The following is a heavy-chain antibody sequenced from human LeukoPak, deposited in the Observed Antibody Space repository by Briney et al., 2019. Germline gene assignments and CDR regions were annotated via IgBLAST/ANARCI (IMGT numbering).Heavy chain of an antibody. CDR3: ARAYYDFWSGKDY. D-gene: IGHD3-3*01. V-gene: IGHV3-23*01. J-gene: IGHJ4*02. Sequence: SCKASGGTFSSYAMSWVRQAPGKGLEWVSGMSGSGGSTYYADSVKGRFTISRDNSKNTLYLQINSLRAEDTAVYYCARAYYDFWSGKDYWGQGTLVTVSS. CDR2: MSGSGGST. CDR1: GGTFSSYA.